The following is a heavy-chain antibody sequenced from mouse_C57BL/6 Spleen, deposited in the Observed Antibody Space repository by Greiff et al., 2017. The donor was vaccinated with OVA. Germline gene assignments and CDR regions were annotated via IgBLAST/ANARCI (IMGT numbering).Heavy chain of an antibody. CDR2: IHSNSGST. Sequence: QVQLQQPGAELVKPGASVKLSCKASGYTFTSYWMHWVKQRPGQGLEWIGMIHSNSGSTNYNEKFKSKATLTVDKSSSTAYMQLSSLTSEDSAVDYGARPYGSLYGYFDVWGTGTTVTVSS. D-gene: IGHD1-1*01. V-gene: IGHV1-64*01. J-gene: IGHJ1*03. CDR3: ARPYGSLYGYFDV. CDR1: GYTFTSYW.